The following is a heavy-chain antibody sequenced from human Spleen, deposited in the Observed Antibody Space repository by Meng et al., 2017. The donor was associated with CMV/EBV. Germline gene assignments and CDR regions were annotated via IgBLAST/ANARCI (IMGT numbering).Heavy chain of an antibody. CDR2: VSSSSTYI. V-gene: IGHV3-21*01. D-gene: IGHD3/OR15-3a*01. Sequence: LSCAASGFTFSGYNMDWVRQAPGKGLEWVSSVSSSSTYIYYADSVKGRFTISRDNAKNSLYLQMNSLRAEDTAVYYCTRIGDFWGFDSWGQGTLVTVSS. CDR1: GFTFSGYN. CDR3: TRIGDFWGFDS. J-gene: IGHJ5*01.